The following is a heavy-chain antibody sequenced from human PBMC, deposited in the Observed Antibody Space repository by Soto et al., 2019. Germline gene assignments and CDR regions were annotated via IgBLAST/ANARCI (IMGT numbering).Heavy chain of an antibody. J-gene: IGHJ5*02. CDR2: IYYSGST. D-gene: IGHD3-22*01. Sequence: PSETLSLTCTVSGGSISSSSYYWGWIRQPPGKGLEWIGSIYYSGSTYYNPSLKSRVTISVDTSKNQFSLKLSSVTAADTAVYYCARRGYYYDSSGYYSWFDPWGQGTLVTVSS. V-gene: IGHV4-39*01. CDR3: ARRGYYYDSSGYYSWFDP. CDR1: GGSISSSSYY.